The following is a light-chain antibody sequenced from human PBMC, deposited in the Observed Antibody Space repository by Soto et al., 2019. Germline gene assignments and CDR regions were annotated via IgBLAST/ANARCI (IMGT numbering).Light chain of an antibody. J-gene: IGKJ4*01. V-gene: IGKV1-6*01. CDR3: LQDNNDPLT. CDR2: AAS. CDR1: QGIRND. Sequence: AVQMTQSPSSLYASVGDRVTITCQASQGIRNDLGWYQQKPGKAPKLLIYAASRLQSGVPSRFSGSGSGTDFTLTISSLQPEDFATYYCLQDNNDPLTFGGGTKVEIK.